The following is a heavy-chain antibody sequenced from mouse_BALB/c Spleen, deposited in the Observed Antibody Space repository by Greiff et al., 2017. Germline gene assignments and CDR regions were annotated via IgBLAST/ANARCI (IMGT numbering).Heavy chain of an antibody. CDR2: ISSGGSYT. CDR3: AKNWDEGVDY. Sequence: EVQGVESGGGLVKPGGSLKLSCAASGFTFSSYAMSWVRQTPEKRLEWVATISSGGSYTYYPDSVKGRFTISRDNAKNTLYLQMSSLRSEDTAMYYCAKNWDEGVDYWGQGTSVTVSS. V-gene: IGHV5-9-3*01. CDR1: GFTFSSYA. J-gene: IGHJ4*01. D-gene: IGHD4-1*01.